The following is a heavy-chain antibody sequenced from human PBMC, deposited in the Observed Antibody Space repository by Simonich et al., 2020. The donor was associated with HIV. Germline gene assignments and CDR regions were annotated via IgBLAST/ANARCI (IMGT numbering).Heavy chain of an antibody. Sequence: EVQLVESGGGLVQPGGSLRLSCVASGFTFSSYWMTWVRQAPGKGLEVGANIRQDRRDKYYVDSVKGRFTISRDNAKNSLFLQMNSLKAEDTAVYYCARGWDGSSSSLDDYWGQGTLVTVSS. J-gene: IGHJ4*02. CDR3: ARGWDGSSSSLDDY. CDR1: GFTFSSYW. V-gene: IGHV3-7*01. D-gene: IGHD6-6*01. CDR2: IRQDRRDK.